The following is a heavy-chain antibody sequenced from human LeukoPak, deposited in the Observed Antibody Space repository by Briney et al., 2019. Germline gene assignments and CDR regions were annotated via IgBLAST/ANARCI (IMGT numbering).Heavy chain of an antibody. Sequence: SVKVSCKASGGTVSSYAISWVRQPPGQELEWMGGIIPIFGTANYAQKFQGRVTITTDESTSTAYMELSSLRSEDTAVYYCARGSSPPLYYYYMDVWGKGTTVTVSS. J-gene: IGHJ6*03. V-gene: IGHV1-69*05. D-gene: IGHD6-6*01. CDR1: GGTVSSYA. CDR2: IIPIFGTA. CDR3: ARGSSPPLYYYYMDV.